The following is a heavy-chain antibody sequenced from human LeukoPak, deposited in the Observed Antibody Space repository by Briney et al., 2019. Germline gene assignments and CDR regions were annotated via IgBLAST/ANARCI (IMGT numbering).Heavy chain of an antibody. Sequence: SETLSLTCTVSGSSINSHYWSWIRQPPGKGLEGIGYIYYSGSTKYNPSLKTRVTISVDTSKNQFSLKLSSVTAADTAIYYCARGGSYYGDYSWFDPWGQGTLVTVSS. CDR2: IYYSGST. CDR1: GSSINSHY. CDR3: ARGGSYYGDYSWFDP. D-gene: IGHD4-17*01. V-gene: IGHV4-59*11. J-gene: IGHJ5*02.